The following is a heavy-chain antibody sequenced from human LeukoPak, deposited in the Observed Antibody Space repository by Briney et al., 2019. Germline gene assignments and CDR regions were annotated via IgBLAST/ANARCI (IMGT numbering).Heavy chain of an antibody. J-gene: IGHJ4*02. Sequence: SETLSLTCTVSGGSISSSSYYWSWIRQPPGKGLEWIGEINHSGSTNYNPSLKSRVTISVDTSKNQFSLKLSSVTAADTAVYYCARAGSSSWFRIDYWGQGTLVTVSS. V-gene: IGHV4-39*07. CDR1: GGSISSSSYY. CDR3: ARAGSSSWFRIDY. D-gene: IGHD6-13*01. CDR2: INHSGST.